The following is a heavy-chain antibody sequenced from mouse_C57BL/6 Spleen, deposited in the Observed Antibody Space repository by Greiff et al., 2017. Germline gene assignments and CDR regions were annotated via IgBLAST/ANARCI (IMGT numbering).Heavy chain of an antibody. CDR2: ISSGSSTI. J-gene: IGHJ4*01. D-gene: IGHD4-1*01. V-gene: IGHV5-17*01. Sequence: EVKVVESGGGLVKPGGSLKLSCAASGFTFSDYGMHWVRQAPEKGLEWVAYISSGSSTIYYADTVKGRFTISRDNAKNTLFLQMTSLRSEDTAMYYCARVLTGYAMDYWGQGTSVTVSS. CDR1: GFTFSDYG. CDR3: ARVLTGYAMDY.